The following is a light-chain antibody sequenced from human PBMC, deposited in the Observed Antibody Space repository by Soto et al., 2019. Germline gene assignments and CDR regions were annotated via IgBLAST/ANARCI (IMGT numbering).Light chain of an antibody. CDR3: QQYESLPLT. CDR2: DAS. CDR1: QDINEN. V-gene: IGKV1-33*01. Sequence: DIQITQSPSALSAPALERVTITFQASQDINENLIWYQQKPGKAPKLLIYDASDLETGVPSRFSGSGSGTGFTFTISSLQPEDFATYYCQQYESLPLTFGKGKRREIK. J-gene: IGKJ5*01.